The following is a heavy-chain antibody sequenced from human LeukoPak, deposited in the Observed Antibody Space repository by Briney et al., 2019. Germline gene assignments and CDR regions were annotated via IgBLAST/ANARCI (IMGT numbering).Heavy chain of an antibody. D-gene: IGHD5-18*01. CDR1: GFTFSNAC. CDR2: IKGKAEGGTT. V-gene: IGHV3-15*01. Sequence: GGSLRLSCAASGFTFSNACMSWVRQAPGKGLEWVGHIKGKAEGGTTDYAAPVQGRFTISRDDSKNTLYLQMNSLKTADTAVYYCTTGTWIQLWLADYWGQGTLVTVSS. CDR3: TTGTWIQLWLADY. J-gene: IGHJ4*02.